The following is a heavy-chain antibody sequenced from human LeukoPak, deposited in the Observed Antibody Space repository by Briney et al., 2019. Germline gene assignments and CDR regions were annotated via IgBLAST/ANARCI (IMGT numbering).Heavy chain of an antibody. V-gene: IGHV4-59*01. Sequence: SETLSLTCTVSGGSINSYYWSWIRQPPGKGLEWIGYIYYSGSTNYNPSLKSRVTISVDTSKNQFSLKLSSVTAADTAVYYCARGKGGYSYGVGYYFDYWGQGTLVTVSS. CDR3: ARGKGGYSYGVGYYFDY. J-gene: IGHJ4*02. CDR1: GGSINSYY. D-gene: IGHD5-18*01. CDR2: IYYSGST.